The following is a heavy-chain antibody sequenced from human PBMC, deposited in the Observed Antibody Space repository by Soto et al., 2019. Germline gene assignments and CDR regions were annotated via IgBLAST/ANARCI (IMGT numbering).Heavy chain of an antibody. V-gene: IGHV1-69*06. CDR1: GGSFSSDA. D-gene: IGHD2-21*02. Sequence: QVHLVQSGAEVKEPGSSVKVSCKASGGSFSSDAITWVRQAPGQGLEWIGEIIPMFDTTNYAPEFQGRVTITADTATTTVYMEVSSLTSDDTAVYYCARDVVTETTLGYFDFWGQGALVTVSS. CDR3: ARDVVTETTLGYFDF. J-gene: IGHJ4*02. CDR2: IIPMFDTT.